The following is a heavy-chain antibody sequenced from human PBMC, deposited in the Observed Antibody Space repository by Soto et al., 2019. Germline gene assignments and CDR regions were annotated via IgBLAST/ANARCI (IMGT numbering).Heavy chain of an antibody. D-gene: IGHD6-19*01. Sequence: VGSLRLSCAASGLTFSSYAMHWVRQAPGKGLEWVAVISYDGSNKYYAESVKGRFTISRDNSKNKLYLQMNSLRAEDTAVYYCARDSMGGWYAFDIWGQGTMVTVSS. CDR3: ARDSMGGWYAFDI. CDR1: GLTFSSYA. CDR2: ISYDGSNK. V-gene: IGHV3-30-3*01. J-gene: IGHJ3*02.